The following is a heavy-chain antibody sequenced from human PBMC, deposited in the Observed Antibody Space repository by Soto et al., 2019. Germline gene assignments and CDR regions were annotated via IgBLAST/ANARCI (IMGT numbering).Heavy chain of an antibody. D-gene: IGHD3-16*02. CDR1: GFTLSMSA. CDR3: AKDRGIIVKAGDAFDV. J-gene: IGHJ3*01. V-gene: IGHV3-23*01. Sequence: PGGSLRLSCASSGFTLSMSAVNWVRQAPGKGLEWVSYISDSGDRTYYADSVKGRFTISRDRSKNTVSLQMDSLRAEDTAVYYCAKDRGIIVKAGDAFDVWGQGTKLTV. CDR2: ISDSGDRT.